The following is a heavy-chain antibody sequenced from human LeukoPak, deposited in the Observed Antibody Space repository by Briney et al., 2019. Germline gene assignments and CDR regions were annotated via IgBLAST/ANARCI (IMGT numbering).Heavy chain of an antibody. CDR3: ARVDTALISVAFDY. CDR1: GFSLSTSGVG. CDR2: IYWNDDK. J-gene: IGHJ4*02. Sequence: ESGPTLVNPTQTLTLTCTFSGFSLSTSGVGVGWIRQPPGKALEWLALIYWNDDKRYSPSLKSRLTITKDTSKNQVVLTVTNVDPVDTATYYCARVDTALISVAFDYWGQGTLVTVSS. V-gene: IGHV2-5*01. D-gene: IGHD5-18*01.